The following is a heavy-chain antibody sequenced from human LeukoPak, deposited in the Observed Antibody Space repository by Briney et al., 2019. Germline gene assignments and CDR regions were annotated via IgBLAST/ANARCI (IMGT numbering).Heavy chain of an antibody. CDR1: GFTFHDHG. V-gene: IGHV3-20*04. J-gene: IGHJ4*02. CDR2: LNWNGDNT. Sequence: PGGSLRLSCAASGFTFHDHGMSWVRQVPGNGLEWVSALNWNGDNTGYADSVKGRFTISRDNAKKSLYLQMNSLTAEDTAYYYCAREEGPYFDCWGQGTLVTVSS. CDR3: AREEGPYFDC.